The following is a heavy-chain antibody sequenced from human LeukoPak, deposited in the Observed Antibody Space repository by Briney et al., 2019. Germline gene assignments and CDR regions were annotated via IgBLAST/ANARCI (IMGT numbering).Heavy chain of an antibody. V-gene: IGHV4-39*01. CDR3: ARHSGSYYYYYYMDV. D-gene: IGHD1-26*01. J-gene: IGHJ6*03. CDR1: GGSMSSSSYY. Sequence: KPSETLSLTCTVSGGSMSSSSYYWGWIRQPPGKGLEWIGSIYYTATTFYNPSLKSRITISVDTSKNQFSLKLSSVTAADTAVYYCARHSGSYYYYYYMDVWGKGTTVTVSS. CDR2: IYYTATT.